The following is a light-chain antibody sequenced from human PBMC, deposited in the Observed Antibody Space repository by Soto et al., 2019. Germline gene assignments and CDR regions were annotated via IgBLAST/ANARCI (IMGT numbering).Light chain of an antibody. V-gene: IGLV2-14*01. CDR1: SSDVGGYNY. J-gene: IGLJ2*01. CDR3: TSYTSSSTDADVV. CDR2: EVS. Sequence: QSALTQPASVSGSPGQSITISCTGTSSDVGGYNYVSWYQQHPGKAPKLMIYEVSNRPSGVSNRFSGSKSGNTASLTISGLQAEDEADYYCTSYTSSSTDADVVIGGGTKLTVL.